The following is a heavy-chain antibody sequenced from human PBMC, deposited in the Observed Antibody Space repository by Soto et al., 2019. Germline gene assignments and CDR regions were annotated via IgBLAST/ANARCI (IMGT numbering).Heavy chain of an antibody. D-gene: IGHD6-13*01. V-gene: IGHV4-39*01. CDR3: ARIIAAAGKHHDYDY. J-gene: IGHJ4*02. CDR1: GGSISSSSYY. CDR2: IYYSGST. Sequence: SETLSLTCTVSGGSISSSSYYWGWIRQPPGKGLEWIGSIYYSGSTYYNPSLKSRVTISVDTSKNQFSLKLSSVTAADTAVYYCARIIAAAGKHHDYDYWGQGTLVTVSS.